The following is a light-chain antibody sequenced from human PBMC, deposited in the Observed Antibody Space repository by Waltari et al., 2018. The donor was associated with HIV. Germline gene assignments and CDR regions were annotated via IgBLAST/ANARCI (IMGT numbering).Light chain of an antibody. V-gene: IGLV3-1*01. Sequence: SYELTQPPSVSVSLGQTASIPCSVDTSGDINACWYQQRPGQSPVLFIYQDNKRPLGIPERFSGSKSGNTATLTISGTQAMDEADYFCQAWDSSTVLFGGGTKLTVL. J-gene: IGLJ2*01. CDR1: TSGDIN. CDR2: QDN. CDR3: QAWDSSTVL.